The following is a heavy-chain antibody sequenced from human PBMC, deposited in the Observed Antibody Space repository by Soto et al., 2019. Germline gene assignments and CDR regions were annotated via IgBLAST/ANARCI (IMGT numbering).Heavy chain of an antibody. Sequence: EEQLVESGGDLVQPGGSLRLSCAASGFTVSNNYMSWVRQAPGKGLEWVSLIYSGGSTYYADSVKGRFTISRDSSKNTLYLQMNSRRAEDTAVYYCAAYSHKGYWGQGTLVTVSS. CDR2: IYSGGST. D-gene: IGHD3-16*01. CDR1: GFTVSNNY. V-gene: IGHV3-66*01. CDR3: AAYSHKGY. J-gene: IGHJ4*02.